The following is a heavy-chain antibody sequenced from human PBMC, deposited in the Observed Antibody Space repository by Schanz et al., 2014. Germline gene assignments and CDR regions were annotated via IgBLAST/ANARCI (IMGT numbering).Heavy chain of an antibody. CDR1: RFTVTNAW. J-gene: IGHJ6*02. D-gene: IGHD2-15*01. CDR2: ISSSSSTR. V-gene: IGHV3-48*01. Sequence: EVQLVESGGGLVQPGGSLRLSCAASRFTVTNAWMSWVRQAPGKGLEWVSYISSSSSTRYYADSVKGRFTISRDNAKNSLFLQMNSLRAEDTAVYYCARDFLLEQLGYSHYYYAMDVWGQGTTVTVSS. CDR3: ARDFLLEQLGYSHYYYAMDV.